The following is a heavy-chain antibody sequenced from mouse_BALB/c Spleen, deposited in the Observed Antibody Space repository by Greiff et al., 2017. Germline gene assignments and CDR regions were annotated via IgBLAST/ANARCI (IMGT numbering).Heavy chain of an antibody. Sequence: VQLQQSGAELAKPGASVKMSCKASGYTFTSYWMHWVKQRPGQGLEWIGYINPSTGYTEYNQKFKDKATLTADKSSSTAYMQLSSLTSEDSAVYYCAIGSSSFDYWGQGTTLTVSS. CDR2: INPSTGYT. J-gene: IGHJ2*01. CDR1: GYTFTSYW. CDR3: AIGSSSFDY. D-gene: IGHD1-1*01. V-gene: IGHV1-7*01.